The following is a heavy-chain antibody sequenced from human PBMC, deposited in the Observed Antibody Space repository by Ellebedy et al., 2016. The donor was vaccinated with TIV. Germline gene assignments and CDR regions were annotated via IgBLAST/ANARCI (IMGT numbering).Heavy chain of an antibody. CDR2: IKSKTDGGTT. V-gene: IGHV3-15*01. D-gene: IGHD6-13*01. J-gene: IGHJ4*02. CDR1: GFTFSSYA. Sequence: GGSLRLSYAASGFTFSSYAMSWVRQAPGKGLEWVGRIKSKTDGGTTDYAAPVKGRFTISRDDSKNTLYLQMNSLKTEDTAVYYCTTRPGYSSSWYVYWGQGTLVTVSS. CDR3: TTRPGYSSSWYVY.